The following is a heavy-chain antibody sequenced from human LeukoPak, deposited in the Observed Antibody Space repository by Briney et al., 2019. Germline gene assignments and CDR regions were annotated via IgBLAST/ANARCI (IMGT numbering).Heavy chain of an antibody. CDR3: AKAVLYSSQLHENWFDP. CDR1: GFTFSSYA. V-gene: IGHV3-30*04. J-gene: IGHJ5*02. CDR2: ISYDGSTK. D-gene: IGHD6-13*01. Sequence: GGSLRLSCAASGFTFSSYAMHWVRQAPGKGLEWVALISYDGSTKYYADSVKGRFTISRDNSKNTLFLQMNSLRAEDTAVYYCAKAVLYSSQLHENWFDPWGQGTLVTVSS.